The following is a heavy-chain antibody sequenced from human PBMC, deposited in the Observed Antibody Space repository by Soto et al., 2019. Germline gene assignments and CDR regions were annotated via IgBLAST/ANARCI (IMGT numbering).Heavy chain of an antibody. CDR3: VRGMNPLF. CDR1: GFTLRTYT. CDR2: ISISSSDR. V-gene: IGHV3-21*06. J-gene: IGHJ4*01. Sequence: PGGSLRLSCAASGFTLRTYTMNWVRQAPGKGLEWVSSISISSSDRYYADSVRGRFTISRDNAKNALYLQMNSLRADDTAVYFCVRGMNPLFGGQGTLVTAPQ.